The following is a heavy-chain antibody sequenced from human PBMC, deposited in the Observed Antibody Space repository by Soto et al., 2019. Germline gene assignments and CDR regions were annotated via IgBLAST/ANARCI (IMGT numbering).Heavy chain of an antibody. V-gene: IGHV5-51*01. CDR3: ARQADYNILTGYFYYFDY. D-gene: IGHD3-9*01. Sequence: GESLKISCNPSGYIFTDYWIGWVRQMPGKGLEWMGIIYPGDSDARYSPSFQGQVTISVDTSINTAFLRWNSLTASDTAMYYCARQADYNILTGYFYYFDYWARDPWSPSPQ. CDR1: GYIFTDYW. CDR2: IYPGDSDA. J-gene: IGHJ4*02.